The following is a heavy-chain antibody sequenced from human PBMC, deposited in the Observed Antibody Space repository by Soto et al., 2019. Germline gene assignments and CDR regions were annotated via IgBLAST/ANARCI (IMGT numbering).Heavy chain of an antibody. CDR1: GFSLSTSGVG. V-gene: IGHV2-5*01. CDR3: AQKTSASDWLDP. Sequence: SGPTLVNPTQTLTLTCTFSGFSLSTSGVGLGWIRQPPGKALEWLGIIYWNDEKRYRPSLRRRLTIIKDTSKNQVVLTLTNVDPVDTATYYCAQKTSASDWLDPWGQGTLVTVSS. CDR2: IYWNDEK. D-gene: IGHD6-13*01. J-gene: IGHJ5*02.